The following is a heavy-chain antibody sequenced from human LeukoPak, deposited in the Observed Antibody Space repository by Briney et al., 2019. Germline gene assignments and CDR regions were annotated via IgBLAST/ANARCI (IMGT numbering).Heavy chain of an antibody. CDR1: GFTFSSYG. Sequence: GGSLRLSCAASGFTFSSYGMPWVRQAPGKGLEWVAVISYDGSNKYYADSVKGRFTISRDNSKNTLYLQMNSLRAEDTAVYYCAKDSVTMIGYAFDIWGQGTMVTVSS. CDR3: AKDSVTMIGYAFDI. V-gene: IGHV3-30*18. CDR2: ISYDGSNK. D-gene: IGHD3-22*01. J-gene: IGHJ3*02.